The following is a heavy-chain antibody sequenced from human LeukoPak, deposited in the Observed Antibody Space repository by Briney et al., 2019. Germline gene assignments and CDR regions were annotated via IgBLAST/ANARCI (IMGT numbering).Heavy chain of an antibody. CDR1: GGSISSYY. J-gene: IGHJ6*02. CDR3: ARGAYYDFWSGHIPYYYYGMDV. CDR2: IYYSGST. V-gene: IGHV4-59*01. Sequence: PSETLSLTCTVSGGSISSYYWSWIRQPPGKGLEWIGYIYYSGSTNYNPSLKSRVTISVDTSKNQFSLKLSSVTAADTAVYYCARGAYYDFWSGHIPYYYYGMDVWGQGTTVTVSS. D-gene: IGHD3-3*01.